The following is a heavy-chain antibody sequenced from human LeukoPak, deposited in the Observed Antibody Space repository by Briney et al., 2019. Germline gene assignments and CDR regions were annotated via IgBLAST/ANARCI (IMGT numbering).Heavy chain of an antibody. J-gene: IGHJ4*02. CDR1: GASISGSGYY. CDR3: AKSGGYGLIDY. Sequence: SATLSLPCTVSGASISGSGYYWGWIRPPPGKGLEWIGSIYSSGSTYYNASLQSRVTISIETSKNQIYLRLNSVTAADTAMYYCAKSGGYGLIDYWGQGTLVTVSS. V-gene: IGHV4-39*01. CDR2: IYSSGST. D-gene: IGHD1-26*01.